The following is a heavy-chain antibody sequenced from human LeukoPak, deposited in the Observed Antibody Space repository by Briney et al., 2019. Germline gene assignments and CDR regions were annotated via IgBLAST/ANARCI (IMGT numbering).Heavy chain of an antibody. D-gene: IGHD1-26*01. V-gene: IGHV3-23*01. CDR2: ISGSGGST. Sequence: PGGSLRLSCAASGFTVSSNYMSWVRQAPGKGLEWVSAISGSGGSTYYADSVKGRFTISRDNSKNTLYLQMNSLRAEDTAVYYCAKEEDSGREIVGALIDYMDVWGKGTTVTVSS. CDR3: AKEEDSGREIVGALIDYMDV. CDR1: GFTVSSNY. J-gene: IGHJ6*03.